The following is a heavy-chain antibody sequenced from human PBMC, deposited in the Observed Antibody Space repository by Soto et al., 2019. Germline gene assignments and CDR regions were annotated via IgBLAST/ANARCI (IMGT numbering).Heavy chain of an antibody. CDR2: IYYSGST. CDR1: GGSISSSAYY. D-gene: IGHD3-10*01. V-gene: IGHV4-39*01. CDR3: ATSVVRGRDY. J-gene: IGHJ4*02. Sequence: QLQLQESGPGLVKPSETLSVTCTVSGGSISSSAYYWGWIRQPPGKGLEWIGSIYYSGSTYYNPSLTSRLTISVETSKNQFSLKLSSVTAADTAVYYCATSVVRGRDYWGQGTLVTVSS.